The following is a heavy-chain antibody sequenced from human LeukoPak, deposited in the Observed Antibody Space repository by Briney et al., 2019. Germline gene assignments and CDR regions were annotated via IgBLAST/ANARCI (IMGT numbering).Heavy chain of an antibody. Sequence: PGGSLRLSCAASGFTFDDYGMGWVRQAPGKGLEWVSGINWNGGSTGYADSVKGRFTISRDNAKNSLYLQMNSLRAEDTALYYCARVPRTSYSSSWHDAFDIWGQGTMVTVSS. V-gene: IGHV3-20*04. CDR1: GFTFDDYG. CDR3: ARVPRTSYSSSWHDAFDI. D-gene: IGHD6-13*01. J-gene: IGHJ3*02. CDR2: INWNGGST.